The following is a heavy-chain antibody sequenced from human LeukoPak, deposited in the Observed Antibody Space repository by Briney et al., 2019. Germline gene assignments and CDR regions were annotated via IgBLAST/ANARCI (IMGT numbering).Heavy chain of an antibody. CDR2: INPNSGGT. CDR3: ARSDSSGGYFDY. V-gene: IGHV1-2*02. D-gene: IGHD6-19*01. Sequence: GASVKVSCKASGYTFTGHYMHWVRQAPGQGLEWMGWINPNSGGTNYAQKFQGRVTMTRDTSISTAYMELSRLRSDDTAVYYCARSDSSGGYFDYWGQGTLVTVSS. CDR1: GYTFTGHY. J-gene: IGHJ4*02.